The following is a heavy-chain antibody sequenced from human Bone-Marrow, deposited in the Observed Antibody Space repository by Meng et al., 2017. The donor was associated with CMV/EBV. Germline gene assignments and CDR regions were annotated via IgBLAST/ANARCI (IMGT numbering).Heavy chain of an antibody. CDR3: ASTGYCGGTSCYPYYYYGMDV. J-gene: IGHJ6*02. CDR1: GGTFSNYA. D-gene: IGHD2-2*01. CDR2: IIPIFGTA. V-gene: IGHV1-69*05. Sequence: SVKVSCKASGGTFSNYAISWVRQAPGQGLQWMGGIIPIFGTANYAQKFQGRVTLTTDESTSTAYMELSSLRSEDTAVYYFASTGYCGGTSCYPYYYYGMDVWGQGTTVTVSS.